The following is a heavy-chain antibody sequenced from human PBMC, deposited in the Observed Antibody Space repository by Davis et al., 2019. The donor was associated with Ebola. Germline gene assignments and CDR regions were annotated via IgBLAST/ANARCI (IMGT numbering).Heavy chain of an antibody. CDR1: GFTFSTYA. J-gene: IGHJ4*02. V-gene: IGHV3-23*01. Sequence: PGGSLRLSCAASGFTFSTYAMSWFRRAPGKGLEWVSRVSDTGGVTYYGDSVKGRFTISRDNSKNTLYLQMNSLRAEDTAVYYCAKDIRGRVTMVRGPTLDYWGQGTLVTVSS. CDR3: AKDIRGRVTMVRGPTLDY. D-gene: IGHD3-10*01. CDR2: VSDTGGVT.